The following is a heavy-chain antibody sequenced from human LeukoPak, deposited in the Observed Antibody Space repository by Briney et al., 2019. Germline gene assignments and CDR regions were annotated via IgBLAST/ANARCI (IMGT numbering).Heavy chain of an antibody. CDR3: AKDNGYCTSASCYNSYFDY. CDR2: VDPEDGET. D-gene: IGHD2-2*03. J-gene: IGHJ4*02. CDR1: GYTFTDYY. V-gene: IGHV1-69-2*01. Sequence: ASVKVSCKVSGYTFTDYYMHWVQQAPGKGLEWMGLVDPEDGETIYAEKFQGRVTITADTSTDTAYMELSSLGSEDTAVYYCAKDNGYCTSASCYNSYFDYWGQGTLVTVSS.